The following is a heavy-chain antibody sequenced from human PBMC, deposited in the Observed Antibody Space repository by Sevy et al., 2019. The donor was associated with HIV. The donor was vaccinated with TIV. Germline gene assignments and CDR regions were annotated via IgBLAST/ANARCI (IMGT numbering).Heavy chain of an antibody. J-gene: IGHJ4*02. Sequence: GGSLRLSCAASGFXFSGYAMSWVRQAPGKGLEWVSGVRSRGGSTFYADSVKGRFSISRDNSKNTLYLQMNSLRAEDTAVYYCAKEGAAIGIPXXXXXGQGTLVTVSS. CDR1: GFXFSGYA. CDR2: VRSRGGST. CDR3: AKEGAAIGIPXXXX. V-gene: IGHV3-23*01. D-gene: IGHD6-13*01.